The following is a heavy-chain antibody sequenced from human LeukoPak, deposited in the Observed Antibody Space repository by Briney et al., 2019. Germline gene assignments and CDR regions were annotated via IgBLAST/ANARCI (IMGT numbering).Heavy chain of an antibody. CDR2: FSGSGGTT. CDR3: ARDSLLTYYYDSGLDY. V-gene: IGHV3-23*01. D-gene: IGHD3-22*01. CDR1: GFTFSSYA. Sequence: GGSLRLSCAASGFTFSSYAMNWVRQAPGRGLEWVSGFSGSGGTTYYADSVKGRFTISRDNSKNTLYLQMNSLRADDTAVYYCARDSLLTYYYDSGLDYWGQGTLVTVSS. J-gene: IGHJ4*02.